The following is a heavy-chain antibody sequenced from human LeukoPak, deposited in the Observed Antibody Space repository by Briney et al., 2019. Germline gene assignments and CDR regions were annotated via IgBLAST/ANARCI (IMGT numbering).Heavy chain of an antibody. CDR1: GFTFSTYW. V-gene: IGHV3-30*02. CDR2: IRYDGSNK. D-gene: IGHD3-22*01. Sequence: PGGSLRLSCAASGFTFSTYWMSWVRQAPGKGLEWVAFIRYDGSNKYYADSVKGRFTISRDNFKNTLYLQMNSLRAEDTAVYYCTKDHNAYYYDSSALDYWGQGTLVTVSS. J-gene: IGHJ4*02. CDR3: TKDHNAYYYDSSALDY.